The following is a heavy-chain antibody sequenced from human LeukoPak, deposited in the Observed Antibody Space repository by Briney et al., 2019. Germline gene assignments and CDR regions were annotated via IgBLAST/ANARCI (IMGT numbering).Heavy chain of an antibody. V-gene: IGHV4-59*01. CDR2: IYYSGST. D-gene: IGHD4/OR15-4a*01. CDR1: GGSISSYY. J-gene: IGHJ6*03. Sequence: SETLSLTCTVSGGSISSYYWSWIRPPPGKGLEWVGYIYYSGSTNYNPSLKSRVTISVDTSKNQSSLKLSSVTAADPAVYYCARIIEYGPYYYYYYMDVWGKGTTVTVSS. CDR3: ARIIEYGPYYYYYYMDV.